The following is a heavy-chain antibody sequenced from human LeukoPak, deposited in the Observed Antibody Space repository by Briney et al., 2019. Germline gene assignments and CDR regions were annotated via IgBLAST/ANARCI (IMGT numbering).Heavy chain of an antibody. Sequence: ASVKVSCKASGYTFTSYDINWMRQATGQGLEWMGWMNPNSGNTVYAQKFRGRVTMTRNTSISTAYMDLSSLRSEDTAVHYCARGYIYSRGYYFDYWGQGTLVTVSS. J-gene: IGHJ4*02. CDR2: MNPNSGNT. CDR3: ARGYIYSRGYYFDY. CDR1: GYTFTSYD. V-gene: IGHV1-8*01. D-gene: IGHD3-22*01.